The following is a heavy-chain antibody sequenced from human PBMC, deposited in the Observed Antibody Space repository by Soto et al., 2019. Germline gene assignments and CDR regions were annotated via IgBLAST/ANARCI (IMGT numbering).Heavy chain of an antibody. J-gene: IGHJ4*02. CDR1: GFTFTNYW. Sequence: TGGSLRLSCAASGFTFTNYWVHWVRQAPGKGLVWVSNINRDGTSINYADSVKGRFTISRDNAKNTLYLQMNSLRGEDTAVYFCTRLVGGYFDYWGQGALVTAPQ. D-gene: IGHD2-21*01. CDR3: TRLVGGYFDY. V-gene: IGHV3-74*01. CDR2: INRDGTSI.